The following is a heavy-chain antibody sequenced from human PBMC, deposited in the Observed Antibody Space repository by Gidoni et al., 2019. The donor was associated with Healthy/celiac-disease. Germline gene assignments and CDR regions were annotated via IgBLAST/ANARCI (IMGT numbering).Heavy chain of an antibody. CDR1: GFTFRSYA. CDR3: ARDQTGYGGIPFDY. D-gene: IGHD2-15*01. V-gene: IGHV3-30*04. Sequence: QVQLLGSGGGVVQPGRSLRLSCAASGFTFRSYAMHWVRQPPGKGLEWVAVISYDGSNKYYADSVKGRFTISRDNSKNTLYLQMNSLRAEDTAVYYCARDQTGYGGIPFDYWGQGTLVTVSS. CDR2: ISYDGSNK. J-gene: IGHJ4*02.